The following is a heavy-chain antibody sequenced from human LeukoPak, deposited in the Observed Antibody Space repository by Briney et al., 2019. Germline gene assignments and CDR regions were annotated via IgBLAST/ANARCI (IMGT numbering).Heavy chain of an antibody. CDR3: VLPYDYGDYVFDY. Sequence: PGGSLRLSCAASGFTFSSYEMNWVRQAPGKGLEWVSAISGSGGSTYYADSVKGRFTISRDNSKNTLYLQMNSLRAEDTAVYYCVLPYDYGDYVFDYWGQGTLVTVSS. CDR1: GFTFSSYE. J-gene: IGHJ4*02. D-gene: IGHD4-17*01. V-gene: IGHV3-23*01. CDR2: ISGSGGST.